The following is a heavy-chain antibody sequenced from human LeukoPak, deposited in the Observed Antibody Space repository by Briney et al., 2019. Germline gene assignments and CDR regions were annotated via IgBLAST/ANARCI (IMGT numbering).Heavy chain of an antibody. CDR1: GYTFTSCY. V-gene: IGHV1-46*01. D-gene: IGHD7-27*01. J-gene: IGHJ3*02. CDR3: ARAWGVDAFDI. Sequence: ASVKVSCKASGYTFTSCYMHWVRHAPGQGLEWMGITKRSGGSTSDAQKYQGRGTMTRDTSTCTVYMELSSLRSEDTAVYYCARAWGVDAFDIWGQGTMVTVSS. CDR2: TKRSGGST.